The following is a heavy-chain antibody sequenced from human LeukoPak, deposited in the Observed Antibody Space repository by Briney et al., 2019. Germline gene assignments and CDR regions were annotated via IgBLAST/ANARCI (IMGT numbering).Heavy chain of an antibody. J-gene: IGHJ5*02. CDR3: ARRGRGLLWFGELLYYNWFDP. Sequence: SETLSLTCTVSGASISSNIYYWGWIRQPPGKGLEWIGSIYYSGRTYYNPSLKSRVTISVDTSKNQFSLKLSSVTAADTAVYYCARRGRGLLWFGELLYYNWFDPWGQGTLVTVSS. CDR2: IYYSGRT. D-gene: IGHD3-10*01. V-gene: IGHV4-39*01. CDR1: GASISSNIYY.